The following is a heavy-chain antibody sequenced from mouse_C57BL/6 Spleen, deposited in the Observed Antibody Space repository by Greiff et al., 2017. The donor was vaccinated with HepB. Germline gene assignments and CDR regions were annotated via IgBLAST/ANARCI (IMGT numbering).Heavy chain of an antibody. CDR3: ARLDYGNEGYFDY. J-gene: IGHJ2*01. CDR1: GYTFTDYY. Sequence: VQLQQSGPELVKPGASVKISCKASGYTFTDYYMNWVKQSHGKSLEWIGDINPNNGGTSYNQKFKGKATLTVDKSSSTAYMELRSLTSEDSAVYYCARLDYGNEGYFDYWGQGTTLTVSS. CDR2: INPNNGGT. V-gene: IGHV1-26*01. D-gene: IGHD2-1*01.